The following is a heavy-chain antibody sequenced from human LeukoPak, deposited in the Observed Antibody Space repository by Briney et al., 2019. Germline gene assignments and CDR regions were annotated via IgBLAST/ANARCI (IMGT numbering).Heavy chain of an antibody. Sequence: PGRSLRLSCAASGFTFSSYAMHWVRQAPGKGLEYVSAISSNGGSTYYANSVKGRFTISRDNSKNTLYLQMGSLRAEDMAVYYCARLGYCSSTSCYPDYWGQGTLVTVSS. CDR1: GFTFSSYA. V-gene: IGHV3-64*01. CDR3: ARLGYCSSTSCYPDY. D-gene: IGHD2-2*01. J-gene: IGHJ4*02. CDR2: ISSNGGST.